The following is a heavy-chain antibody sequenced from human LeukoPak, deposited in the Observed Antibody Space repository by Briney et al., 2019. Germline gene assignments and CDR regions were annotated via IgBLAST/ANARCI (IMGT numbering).Heavy chain of an antibody. CDR2: IFPRDSQT. CDR3: ARTLHYDGSYYFDN. J-gene: IGHJ4*02. Sequence: GESLQISCQGSGYTFTNYWIGWVRQMSAKDLEWMGIIFPRDSQTIYNPSFQGQVTISADKSISTTYLQWSSLKASDTAMYYCARTLHYDGSYYFDNWGLGTPVTVSS. D-gene: IGHD3-16*01. V-gene: IGHV5-51*01. CDR1: GYTFTNYW.